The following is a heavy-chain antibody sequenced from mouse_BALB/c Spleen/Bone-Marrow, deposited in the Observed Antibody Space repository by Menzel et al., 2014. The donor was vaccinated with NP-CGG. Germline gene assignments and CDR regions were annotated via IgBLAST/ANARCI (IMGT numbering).Heavy chain of an antibody. D-gene: IGHD1-1*01. Sequence: LQQSGSELVRPGASVKLSCKASGYTFTSYWMHWVKQRPGQGLERIGNIYPGSGSTNYDEKFKSKATLTVDTSSSTAYMQLSSLTSEDSAVYYCRSYDYAMDYWGQGTSVTVSS. V-gene: IGHV1S22*01. CDR1: GYTFTSYW. CDR3: RSYDYAMDY. J-gene: IGHJ4*01. CDR2: IYPGSGST.